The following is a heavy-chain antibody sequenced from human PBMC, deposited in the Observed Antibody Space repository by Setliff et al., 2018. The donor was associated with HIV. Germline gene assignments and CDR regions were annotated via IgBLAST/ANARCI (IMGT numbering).Heavy chain of an antibody. CDR3: ARTGELVRDFFDY. J-gene: IGHJ4*02. Sequence: ETLSLTCAVSGGSFTGYYWSWIRQTPGKGLEWIAEINHSGNTNYNPSLKSRVTISVVTSKSHFSLKVSSVTAADTAVYYCARTGELVRDFFDYWGQGTPVTVS. D-gene: IGHD6-13*01. CDR1: GGSFTGYY. V-gene: IGHV4-34*01. CDR2: INHSGNT.